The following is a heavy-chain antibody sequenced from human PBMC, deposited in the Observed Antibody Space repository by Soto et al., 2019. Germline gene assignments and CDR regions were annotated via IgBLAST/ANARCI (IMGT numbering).Heavy chain of an antibody. V-gene: IGHV4-4*07. D-gene: IGHD3-3*01. CDR1: GGSISSYY. Sequence: SETLSLTCTVSGGSISSYYWSWIRQPAGKGLEWIGRIYTSGSTNYNPSLKSRVTMSVDTSKNQFSLKLSSVTAADTAVYYCARDRYDFNYYYYYGMDVWGQGTTVTV. CDR2: IYTSGST. J-gene: IGHJ6*02. CDR3: ARDRYDFNYYYYYGMDV.